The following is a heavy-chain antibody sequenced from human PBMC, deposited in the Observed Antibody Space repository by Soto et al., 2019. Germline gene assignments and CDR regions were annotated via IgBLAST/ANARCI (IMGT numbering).Heavy chain of an antibody. D-gene: IGHD1-26*01. Sequence: PVGSLRLSCAASGFTFSSYAMHWVRQAPGKGLEWVAVISYDGSNKYYADSVKGRFTISRDNSKNTLYLQMNSLRAEDTAVYYCARDRKGSGSYYSDYYGMDVWGQGTTVTVSS. CDR1: GFTFSSYA. J-gene: IGHJ6*02. V-gene: IGHV3-30-3*01. CDR3: ARDRKGSGSYYSDYYGMDV. CDR2: ISYDGSNK.